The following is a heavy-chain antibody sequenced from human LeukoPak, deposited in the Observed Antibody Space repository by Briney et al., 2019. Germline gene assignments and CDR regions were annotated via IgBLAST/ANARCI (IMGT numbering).Heavy chain of an antibody. Sequence: SETLSLTCTVSGYSISSDYYWGWIRQPPGKGLEWIGSIYHSGSTYYNPSLKSRVTISVDTSKNQFSLKLSSVTAADTAVYYCARVPVNIWENWFDPWGQGTLVTVSS. CDR1: GYSISSDYY. CDR3: ARVPVNIWENWFDP. V-gene: IGHV4-38-2*02. J-gene: IGHJ5*02. CDR2: IYHSGST. D-gene: IGHD1-26*01.